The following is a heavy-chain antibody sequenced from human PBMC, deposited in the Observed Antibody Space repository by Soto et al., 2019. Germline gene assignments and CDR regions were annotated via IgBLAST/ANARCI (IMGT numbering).Heavy chain of an antibody. J-gene: IGHJ4*02. Sequence: SVKVSCKASGGTFSSYAISWMRQAPGQGLEWMGGIIPIFGTANYAQKFQGRVTITADKSTSTAYMELSSLRSEDTAVYYCARWGNWNFTGNWGQGTLVTVSS. CDR3: ARWGNWNFTGN. CDR2: IIPIFGTA. V-gene: IGHV1-69*06. D-gene: IGHD1-7*01. CDR1: GGTFSSYA.